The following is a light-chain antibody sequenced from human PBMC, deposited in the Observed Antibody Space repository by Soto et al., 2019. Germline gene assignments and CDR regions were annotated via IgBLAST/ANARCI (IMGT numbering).Light chain of an antibody. CDR2: DVS. CDR1: SSDVGGYNY. V-gene: IGLV2-14*01. Sequence: ALTQPASVSGSPGQSITISCTGTSSDVGGYNYVSWYQQHPGKAPKLMIYDVSNRPSGVSDRFSGSKSGNTASLTISGLQAEDEADYYCSSYTSSSTRVVFGGGTKVTVL. J-gene: IGLJ2*01. CDR3: SSYTSSSTRVV.